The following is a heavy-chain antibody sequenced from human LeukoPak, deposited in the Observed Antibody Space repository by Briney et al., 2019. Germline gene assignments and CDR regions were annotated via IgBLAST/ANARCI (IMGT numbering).Heavy chain of an antibody. CDR2: IYYSGST. J-gene: IGHJ4*02. V-gene: IGHV4-59*08. CDR3: ARLASGSYGPLTPFDY. Sequence: PSETLSLTCTVSGGSISSYYWSWVRQPPGKGLEWIGYIYYSGSTNYNPSLTRRVTISVDTSKNQFSLKLSSVTAADTAVYYSARLASGSYGPLTPFDYWGQGTLVTVSS. CDR1: GGSISSYY. D-gene: IGHD1-26*01.